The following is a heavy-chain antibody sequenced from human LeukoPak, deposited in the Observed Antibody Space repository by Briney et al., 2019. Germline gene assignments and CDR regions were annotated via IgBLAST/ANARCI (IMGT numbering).Heavy chain of an antibody. Sequence: GGSLRLSCAASGFTFSSYAVSWVRQAPGKGLEWVANIREERGQEYYVDSVKGRFTISKNSAKNSLYLQMNTLRVEDTAMYYCASLDTAKQPLANHWGQGTLVTVSS. V-gene: IGHV3-7*03. CDR1: GFTFSSYA. J-gene: IGHJ5*02. CDR2: IREERGQE. D-gene: IGHD5-18*01. CDR3: ASLDTAKQPLANH.